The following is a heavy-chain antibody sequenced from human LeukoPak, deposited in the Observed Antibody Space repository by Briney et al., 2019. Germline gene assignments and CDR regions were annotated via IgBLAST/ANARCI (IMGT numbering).Heavy chain of an antibody. V-gene: IGHV3-30*03. CDR2: ISYDGSNK. CDR1: GFTFSSYG. J-gene: IGHJ4*02. D-gene: IGHD3-22*01. CDR3: ATDLLNYYDSSGYFREY. Sequence: GGSLRLSCAASGFTFSSYGMHWVRQAPGKGLEWVAVISYDGSNKYYADSVKGRFTISRDNSKNTLYLQMNSLRAEDTAVYYCATDLLNYYDSSGYFREYWGQGTLVTVSS.